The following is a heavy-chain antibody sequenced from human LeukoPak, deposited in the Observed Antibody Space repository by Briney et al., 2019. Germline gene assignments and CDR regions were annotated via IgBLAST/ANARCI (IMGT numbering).Heavy chain of an antibody. J-gene: IGHJ4*02. CDR2: VNEDGSRI. CDR3: VRDFGVDVDY. V-gene: IGHV3-74*01. Sequence: PGGSLRLSCSATGFTHSQSWMHWVGQAPGKGLVWVARVNEDGSRIDHADSVRGRFTISRNITKSTLFLQMNSLRVEDSAIYYCVRDFGVDVDYWGQGILVTVSS. D-gene: IGHD3-3*01. CDR1: GFTHSQSW.